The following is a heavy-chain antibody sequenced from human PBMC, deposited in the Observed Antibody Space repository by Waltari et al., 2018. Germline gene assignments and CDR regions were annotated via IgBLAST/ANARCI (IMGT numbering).Heavy chain of an antibody. CDR1: GNSFGKYW. V-gene: IGHV5-51*01. J-gene: IGHJ3*01. CDR2: INPSDSTT. D-gene: IGHD2-21*01. CDR3: ATQSYCGGDCYEGHPFDV. Sequence: EVDLVQSEAEVKKAGESLKISCENSGNSFGKYWVAWVRQVPGQGLQWLGIINPSDSTTIYSPSFRGHVAMSTDRSVNTAYLQWTSLGASDTAIYYCATQSYCGGDCYEGHPFDVWGQGTVVTVSS.